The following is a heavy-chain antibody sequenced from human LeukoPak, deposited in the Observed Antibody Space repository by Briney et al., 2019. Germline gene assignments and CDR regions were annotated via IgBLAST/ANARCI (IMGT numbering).Heavy chain of an antibody. Sequence: SETLSLTCTVSGGSISSGGYYWSWIRQHPGKGLEWIGYIYYSGSTYYNPSLKSRVTISVDTSKNQFSLKLSSVTAADTAVYYCARGEYYDFWSGYFGSARGPLDYWGQGTLVTVSS. J-gene: IGHJ4*02. CDR3: ARGEYYDFWSGYFGSARGPLDY. D-gene: IGHD3-3*01. V-gene: IGHV4-31*03. CDR2: IYYSGST. CDR1: GGSISSGGYY.